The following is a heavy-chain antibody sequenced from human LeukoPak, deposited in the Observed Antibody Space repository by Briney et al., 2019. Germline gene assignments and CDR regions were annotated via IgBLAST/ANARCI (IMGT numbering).Heavy chain of an antibody. CDR1: GFTFSSYG. V-gene: IGHV3-30*02. CDR2: IRYDGSNK. Sequence: PGGSLRLSCAASGFTFSSYGMHWVRQAPGKGLEWVTFIRYDGSNKYYADSVKGRFTISRDNAKNSLYLQMNNLKAEDTAMYYCVRFMRGTIGGDNWGQGTLVTVSA. CDR3: VRFMRGTIGGDN. J-gene: IGHJ4*02. D-gene: IGHD3-16*01.